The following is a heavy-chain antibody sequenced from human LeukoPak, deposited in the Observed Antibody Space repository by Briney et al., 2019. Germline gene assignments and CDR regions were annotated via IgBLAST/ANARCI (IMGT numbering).Heavy chain of an antibody. V-gene: IGHV3-15*01. CDR2: IKSKTDGGTT. CDR3: TTDYYDSSGRNPDY. Sequence: KAGGSLRLSCAASGFTFSNAWMGWVRQAPGKGLEWVGRIKSKTDGGTTDYAAPVKGRFTISRDDSKNTLYLQMNSLKTEDTAVYYCTTDYYDSSGRNPDYWGQGTLVTVSS. CDR1: GFTFSNAW. D-gene: IGHD3-22*01. J-gene: IGHJ4*02.